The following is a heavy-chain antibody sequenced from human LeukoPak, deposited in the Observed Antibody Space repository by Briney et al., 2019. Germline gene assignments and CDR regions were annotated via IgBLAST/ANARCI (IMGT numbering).Heavy chain of an antibody. CDR2: IYYSGST. CDR3: ARHFGDIVVVVAETGWFDP. Sequence: SETVSLTCTVSGGSISSSSYYWGWIRPPPGKGLEGIGSIYYSGSTYYNPSLKSRVTISVDTSKNQFSLKLSSVTAADTAVYYCARHFGDIVVVVAETGWFDPWGQGTVVTVSS. V-gene: IGHV4-39*01. D-gene: IGHD2-15*01. CDR1: GGSISSSSYY. J-gene: IGHJ5*02.